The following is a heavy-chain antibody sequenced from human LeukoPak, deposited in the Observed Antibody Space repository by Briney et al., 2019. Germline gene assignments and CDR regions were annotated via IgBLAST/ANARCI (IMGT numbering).Heavy chain of an antibody. D-gene: IGHD3-22*01. Sequence: PSETLSLTCSVSGGSISSSSYFWGWIRQPPGKGLEWIGGIYYSGSTYYNPSLKSRVTISVDTSKNQFSLRLSSVTAADTAVYYCARARVRNYGYDTSGSYASDWNFDLWGRGTLATVSS. J-gene: IGHJ2*01. CDR3: ARARVRNYGYDTSGSYASDWNFDL. CDR2: IYYSGST. V-gene: IGHV4-39*07. CDR1: GGSISSSSYF.